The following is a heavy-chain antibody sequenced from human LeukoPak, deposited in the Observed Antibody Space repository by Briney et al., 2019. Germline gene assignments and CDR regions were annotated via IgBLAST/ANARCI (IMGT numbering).Heavy chain of an antibody. D-gene: IGHD2-21*02. CDR1: GFTFSSYW. CDR2: ISGSTSYI. CDR3: AREGICGGDCYSGFDY. V-gene: IGHV3-21*01. Sequence: GGSLRLSCAASGFTFSSYWMSWVRQAPGKGLEWVSSISGSTSYIYYADSVKGRFTISRDNAKNSLYLQMNSLRAEDTAVYYCAREGICGGDCYSGFDYWGQGTLVTVSS. J-gene: IGHJ4*02.